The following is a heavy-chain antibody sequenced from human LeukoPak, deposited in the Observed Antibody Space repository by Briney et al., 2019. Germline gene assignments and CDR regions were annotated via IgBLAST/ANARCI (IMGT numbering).Heavy chain of an antibody. J-gene: IGHJ6*03. CDR2: INHSGST. D-gene: IGHD6-13*01. CDR3: ARVVRRMYIAAAGTGYYYYMDV. CDR1: GGSFSGYY. V-gene: IGHV4-34*01. Sequence: PSETLSLTCAVYGGSFSGYYWSWIRQPPGKGLEWIGEINHSGSTNYNPSLKSRVTISVDTSKNQFSLKLSSVTAADTAVYYCARVVRRMYIAAAGTGYYYYMDVWGKGTTVTVSS.